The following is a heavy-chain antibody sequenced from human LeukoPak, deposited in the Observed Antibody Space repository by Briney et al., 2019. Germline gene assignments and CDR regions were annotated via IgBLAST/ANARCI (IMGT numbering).Heavy chain of an antibody. D-gene: IGHD3-16*01. CDR3: AKESKTMGDPFDY. V-gene: IGHV1-69*13. CDR2: IIPIFGTA. Sequence: SVKVSCKASGGTFSSYAISWVRQAPGQGLEWMGGIIPIFGTANYAQKFQGRVTITADESTSTAYMELSSLRSEDTAVYYCAKESKTMGDPFDYWGQGTLVTVSS. CDR1: GGTFSSYA. J-gene: IGHJ4*02.